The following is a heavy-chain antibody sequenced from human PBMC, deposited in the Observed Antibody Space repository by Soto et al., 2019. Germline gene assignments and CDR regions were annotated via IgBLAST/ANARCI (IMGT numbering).Heavy chain of an antibody. J-gene: IGHJ6*02. Sequence: QVQLLQSGDEVKKPGASVKVSCKASGYIFTRYGISWVRQAPAQGLEWRGWISAYNGYTNYAQKLQGRITMTTDTSTTTAYMELRSLRSDDTAVYYCARDGSVQLWLPDGGMDLWGQGTTVTVSS. CDR3: ARDGSVQLWLPDGGMDL. CDR2: ISAYNGYT. D-gene: IGHD5-18*01. CDR1: GYIFTRYG. V-gene: IGHV1-18*01.